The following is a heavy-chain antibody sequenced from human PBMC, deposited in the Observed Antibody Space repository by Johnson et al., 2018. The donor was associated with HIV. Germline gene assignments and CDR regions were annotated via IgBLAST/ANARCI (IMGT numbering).Heavy chain of an antibody. D-gene: IGHD6-19*01. CDR3: ARGVGSGWYFEIGDDAFDI. J-gene: IGHJ3*02. Sequence: QEQLVESGGGVVQPGRSLRLSCVVSGFTFSSYTMHWVRQAPGKGLEWVAVISYDGSNKYFADSVKGRFTLSRDNSKNTLYLQMNSLRAEDTAVYYCARGVGSGWYFEIGDDAFDIGGQGTMVTVSS. V-gene: IGHV3-30*14. CDR2: ISYDGSNK. CDR1: GFTFSSYT.